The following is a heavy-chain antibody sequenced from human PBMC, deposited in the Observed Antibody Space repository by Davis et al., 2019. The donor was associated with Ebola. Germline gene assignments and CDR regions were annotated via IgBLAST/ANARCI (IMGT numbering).Heavy chain of an antibody. CDR1: GGSISSSSYY. CDR2: FYYSGST. Sequence: SETLSLTCTVSGGSISSSSYYWGWIRQPPGKGLEWIGSFYYSGSTYYNPSLKSRVTISVDTSKNQFSLQLNSVTPEDTAVYYCARGIAARTHFDYWGQGTLVTVSS. D-gene: IGHD6-6*01. CDR3: ARGIAARTHFDY. V-gene: IGHV4-39*01. J-gene: IGHJ4*02.